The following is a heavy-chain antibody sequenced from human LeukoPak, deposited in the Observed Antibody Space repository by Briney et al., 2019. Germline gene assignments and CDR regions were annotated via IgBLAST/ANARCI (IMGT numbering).Heavy chain of an antibody. V-gene: IGHV5-51*01. CDR1: GYDFTNYW. J-gene: IGHJ2*01. CDR2: IYPGDSNI. Sequence: GESLKISCEASGYDFTNYWIGWVRQKPGKGLEWMGIIYPGDSNIIYSSSFQGQMTISADKSTTTMFLQWSSLKASDTAMYYCARQSNFGGPGYFDLWGRGTLVTVSS. CDR3: ARQSNFGGPGYFDL. D-gene: IGHD3-3*01.